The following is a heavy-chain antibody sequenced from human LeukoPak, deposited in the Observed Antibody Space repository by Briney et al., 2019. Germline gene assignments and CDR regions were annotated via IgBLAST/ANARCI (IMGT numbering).Heavy chain of an antibody. CDR3: ARPQDFGLTGMNAFDI. D-gene: IGHD7-27*01. CDR1: GYTFTDYW. V-gene: IGHV5-51*01. Sequence: GESLKISCKTSGYTFTDYWIVWVRQMPGKGLECMGVISPRDSQTTYSASFQGQVTISADKSVSTAYLQWSSLKASDTAMYYCARPQDFGLTGMNAFDIWGQGTMVTVSS. J-gene: IGHJ3*02. CDR2: ISPRDSQT.